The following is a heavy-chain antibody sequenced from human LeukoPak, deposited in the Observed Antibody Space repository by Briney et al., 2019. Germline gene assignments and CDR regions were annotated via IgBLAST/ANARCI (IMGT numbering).Heavy chain of an antibody. CDR2: ISSSNSSI. CDR3: ARRVTPNSFDY. J-gene: IGHJ4*02. V-gene: IGHV3-21*01. D-gene: IGHD2-21*02. Sequence: GGSLRLSCAASGFTFSSYSMNWVRQAPGNGLEWVSSISSSNSSIHYADSVKGRFTISRDNAKNSLYLQMNSLRAEDTAVYHCARRVTPNSFDYWGQGTLVTVSS. CDR1: GFTFSSYS.